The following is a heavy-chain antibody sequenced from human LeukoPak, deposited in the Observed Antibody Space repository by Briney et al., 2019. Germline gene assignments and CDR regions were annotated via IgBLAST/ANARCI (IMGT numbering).Heavy chain of an antibody. CDR1: GFTFRNYL. D-gene: IGHD5-24*01. CDR3: GRGGDGIDV. V-gene: IGHV3-74*01. CDR2: INQDETKA. J-gene: IGHJ3*01. Sequence: GGSLRLSCAVSGFTFRNYLMHWVRQAPGQGLVWVSRINQDETKAYADSVKGRFTVSRDNAKNMVYLQLNGLRAEDTAVYFCGRGGDGIDVWGQGTTVIVSS.